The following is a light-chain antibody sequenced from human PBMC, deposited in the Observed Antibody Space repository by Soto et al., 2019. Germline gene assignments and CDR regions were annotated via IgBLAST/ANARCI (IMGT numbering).Light chain of an antibody. CDR2: DVS. CDR1: QSVGNY. CDR3: EHRVHGAT. J-gene: IGKJ4*01. V-gene: IGKV3-11*01. Sequence: EIVLTQSPATLSLPLGERATLSCRARQSVGNYLGWYQQRPGQAPRLLMSDVSRRATGIPARFSGSGSGTDFTITISSLEPEDVAVYYCEHRVHGATFGGGTKVEIK.